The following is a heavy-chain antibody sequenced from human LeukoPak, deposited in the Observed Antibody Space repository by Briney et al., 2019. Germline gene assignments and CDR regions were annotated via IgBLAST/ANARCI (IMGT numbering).Heavy chain of an antibody. V-gene: IGHV3-23*01. CDR2: ISGSGDRT. Sequence: PGGSLRLSCAASGFTFSSYGMSWVRQAPGKGLEWVSVISGSGDRTYYADSVKGRFTISRDNSKNTLYLQMNSLRAEDTAVYYCARVTYGSGTYGAFDYWGQGTLVTVSS. D-gene: IGHD3-10*01. CDR1: GFTFSSYG. J-gene: IGHJ4*02. CDR3: ARVTYGSGTYGAFDY.